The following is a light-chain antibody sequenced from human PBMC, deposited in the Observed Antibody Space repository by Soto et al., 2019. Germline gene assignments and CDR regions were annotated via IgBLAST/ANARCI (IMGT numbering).Light chain of an antibody. CDR1: QSVGSNF. CDR3: QQYGSPPWA. J-gene: IGKJ1*01. CDR2: AAS. V-gene: IGKV3-20*01. Sequence: IVLTQSPGTLSLSPGERATLSCRASQSVGSNFLAWYQQKRGQAPRILIYAASNRASGIPDRFSGSGSGSDFTLTLSRREPEDFAVYYCQQYGSPPWAFGQGTRVEI.